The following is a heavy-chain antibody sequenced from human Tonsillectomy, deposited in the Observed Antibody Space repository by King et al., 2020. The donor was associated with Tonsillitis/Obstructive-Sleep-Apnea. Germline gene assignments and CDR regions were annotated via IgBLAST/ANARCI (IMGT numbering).Heavy chain of an antibody. CDR3: ARAPSSSYFYYYYMDV. CDR1: GFSLSNAGMG. J-gene: IGHJ6*03. D-gene: IGHD6-6*01. Sequence: VTLQESGPVLVKPPETLTLTCTVSGFSLSNAGMGVSWIRQPPGKALEWLAHIFSNDEKSYNTSLESRLTISKDTSRSQVVLTMTNMDPVDTATYYCARAPSSSYFYYYYMDVWGKGTTVTVSS. CDR2: IFSNDEK. V-gene: IGHV2-26*01.